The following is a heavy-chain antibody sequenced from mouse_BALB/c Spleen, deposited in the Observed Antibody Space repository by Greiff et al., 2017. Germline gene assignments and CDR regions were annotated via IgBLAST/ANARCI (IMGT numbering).Heavy chain of an antibody. J-gene: IGHJ3*01. V-gene: IGHV5-6-3*01. CDR3: ARDRNDWFAY. Sequence: EVQGVESGGGLVQPGGSLKLSCAASGFTFSSYGMSWVRQTPDKRLELVATINSNGGSTYYPDSVKGRFTISRDNAKNTLYLQMSSLKSEDTAMYYCARDRNDWFAYWGQGTLVTVSA. CDR1: GFTFSSYG. CDR2: INSNGGST.